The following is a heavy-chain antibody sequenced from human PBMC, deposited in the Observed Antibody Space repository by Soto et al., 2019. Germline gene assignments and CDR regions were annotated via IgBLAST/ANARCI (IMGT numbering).Heavy chain of an antibody. CDR2: ISGSGGST. D-gene: IGHD6-19*01. V-gene: IGHV3-23*01. J-gene: IGHJ6*02. Sequence: GGSLRLSCAASGFTFSSYAMSWVRQAPGKGLEWVSAISGSGGSTYYADSVKGRFTISRDNSKNTLYLQMNSLRAEDTAVYYCAKAGGQYSSGWYYYYYGMGVWGQGTTVTVSS. CDR1: GFTFSSYA. CDR3: AKAGGQYSSGWYYYYYGMGV.